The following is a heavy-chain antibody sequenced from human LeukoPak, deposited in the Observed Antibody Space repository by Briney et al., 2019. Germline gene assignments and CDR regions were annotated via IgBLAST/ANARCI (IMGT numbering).Heavy chain of an antibody. CDR2: IYYSGST. Sequence: SETLSLTCTVSGGSISSSSYYWGWIRQPPGKGLEWIGSIYYSGSTYYNPSLKSRVTISVDTSKNQFSLRLSSVTAADTAVYYCARLGDSSECDYWGQGTLVTVSS. J-gene: IGHJ4*02. CDR3: ARLGDSSECDY. D-gene: IGHD3-22*01. CDR1: GGSISSSSYY. V-gene: IGHV4-39*01.